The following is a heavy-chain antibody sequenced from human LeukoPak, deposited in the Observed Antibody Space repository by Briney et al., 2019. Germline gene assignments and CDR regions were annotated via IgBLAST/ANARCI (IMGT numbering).Heavy chain of an antibody. J-gene: IGHJ4*02. CDR3: AREGPYSSSWYADY. CDR1: GFTFDDYA. V-gene: IGHV3-9*01. Sequence: GGSLRLSCAASGFTFDDYAMHWVRQAPGKGLEWVSGISWNSGSIGYADSVKGRFTISRDNAKNSLYLQMNSLRAEDTAVYYCAREGPYSSSWYADYWGQGTLVTVSS. CDR2: ISWNSGSI. D-gene: IGHD6-13*01.